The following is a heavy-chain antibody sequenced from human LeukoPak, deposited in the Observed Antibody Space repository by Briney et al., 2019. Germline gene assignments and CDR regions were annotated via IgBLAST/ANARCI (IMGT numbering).Heavy chain of an antibody. CDR2: IYSGGST. D-gene: IGHD3-22*01. J-gene: IGHJ6*02. Sequence: SGGSLRLSWAASGFTVSSNYMTWVRQAPGKGLEWVSVIYSGGSTDYADSVKGRFTISRHNSKNTLYLQMNSLRAEDSAVYYCARVTMKYGLDVWGRGTTVTVSS. CDR1: GFTVSSNY. V-gene: IGHV3-53*04. CDR3: ARVTMKYGLDV.